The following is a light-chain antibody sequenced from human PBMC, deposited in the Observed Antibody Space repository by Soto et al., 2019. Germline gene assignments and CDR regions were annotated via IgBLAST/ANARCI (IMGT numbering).Light chain of an antibody. CDR1: SSNIGAGYD. J-gene: IGLJ1*01. Sequence: QSVLTQPPSVSGAPGQRVTISCTGSSSNIGAGYDVHWYQQLPGTAPKLLIYANNIRSSGVPGRFSGSKSGTSASLAITGLQAEDEADYYCQSYDSSLSGYVFGTGTKVTVL. CDR2: ANN. CDR3: QSYDSSLSGYV. V-gene: IGLV1-40*01.